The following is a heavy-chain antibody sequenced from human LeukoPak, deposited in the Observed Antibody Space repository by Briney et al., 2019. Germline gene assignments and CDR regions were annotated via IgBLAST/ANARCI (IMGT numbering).Heavy chain of an antibody. CDR1: GFTFSSYG. D-gene: IGHD6-13*01. CDR2: IYSGGST. CDR3: AKDRYSSSWEGY. Sequence: GGSLRLSCAASGFTFSSYGMHWVRQAPGKGLEWVSVIYSGGSTYYADSVKGRFTISRDNSKNTLYLQMNSLRAEDTAVYYCAKDRYSSSWEGYWGQGTLVTVSS. V-gene: IGHV3-NL1*01. J-gene: IGHJ4*02.